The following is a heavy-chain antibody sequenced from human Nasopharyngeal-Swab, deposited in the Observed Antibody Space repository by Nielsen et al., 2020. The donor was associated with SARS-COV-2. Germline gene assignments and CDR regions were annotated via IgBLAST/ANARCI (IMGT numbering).Heavy chain of an antibody. J-gene: IGHJ4*02. V-gene: IGHV3-30*02. Sequence: GESLKISCAASGFTFTSHGMYWVRQAPGEGPDWVAFIRNDGSNKNYADSVKGRFTISRDNSKNTLYLQMNSLRAEDTAMYYCAKDRQLWSNDFDYWGQGTLVTVSS. CDR3: AKDRQLWSNDFDY. D-gene: IGHD5-18*01. CDR1: GFTFTSHG. CDR2: IRNDGSNK.